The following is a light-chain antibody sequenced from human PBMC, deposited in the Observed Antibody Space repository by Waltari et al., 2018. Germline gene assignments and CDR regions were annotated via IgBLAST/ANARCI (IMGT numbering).Light chain of an antibody. CDR1: SSNIGKNP. Sequence: QSGLTQPPSVSAAPGQQVTISCSGTSSNIGKNPVFWYQQLPGTAPKLLIYDTNERPSGIPERFSGSKSGTSATLGIPGLQTGDEADFYCASWDSSLSAGVFGGGTKLTVL. V-gene: IGLV1-51*01. CDR3: ASWDSSLSAGV. CDR2: DTN. J-gene: IGLJ3*02.